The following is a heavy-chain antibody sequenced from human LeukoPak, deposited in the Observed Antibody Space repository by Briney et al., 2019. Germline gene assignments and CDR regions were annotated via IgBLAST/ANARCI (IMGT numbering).Heavy chain of an antibody. V-gene: IGHV4-39*07. D-gene: IGHD1-26*01. CDR1: GGSISSSSYY. CDR2: ANSGGNT. J-gene: IGHJ4*02. CDR3: ARISIVGTTDFDY. Sequence: PSETLSLTCTVSGGSISSSSYYWGWIRQPPGKGLEWIGSANSGGNTYYTPSLKSRVTISLDTSKNQFSLKLTSVTAADTAVYYCARISIVGTTDFDYWGQGTLVTVSS.